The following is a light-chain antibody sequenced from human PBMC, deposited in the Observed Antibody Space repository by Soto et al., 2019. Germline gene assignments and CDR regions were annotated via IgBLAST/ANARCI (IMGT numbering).Light chain of an antibody. CDR3: QQYNNWPPT. V-gene: IGKV3-15*01. J-gene: IGKJ1*01. Sequence: EIVMTQSPATLSVSPGERATLSCRASQSVSGTLAWYQQKPGQAPRLLIYGASTGATGIPARFSGSGSGSEFTLTISSLQSEDFAVYYCQQYNNWPPTFGQGTKVEIK. CDR2: GAS. CDR1: QSVSGT.